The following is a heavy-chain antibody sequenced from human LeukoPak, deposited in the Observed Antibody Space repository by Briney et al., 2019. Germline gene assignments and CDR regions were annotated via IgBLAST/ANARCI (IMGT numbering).Heavy chain of an antibody. Sequence: PSETLSLTCTVSGVSISGYYWSWIRQPPGKGLEWIGEINHSGSTNYNPSLKSRVTISVDTSKNQFSLKLSSVTAADTAVYYCARQVNWNYYMDVWGKGTTVTVSS. CDR2: INHSGST. J-gene: IGHJ6*03. CDR3: ARQVNWNYYMDV. V-gene: IGHV4-34*01. D-gene: IGHD1-20*01. CDR1: GVSISGYY.